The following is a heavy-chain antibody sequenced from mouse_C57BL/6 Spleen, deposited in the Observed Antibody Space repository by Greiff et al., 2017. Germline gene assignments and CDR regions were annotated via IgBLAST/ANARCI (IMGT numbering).Heavy chain of an antibody. CDR1: GYTFTSYW. CDR2: INPSNGGT. CDR3: ARSERYYGNYHD. D-gene: IGHD2-1*01. Sequence: QVQLQQPGTELVKPGASVKLSCKASGYTFTSYWMHWVKQRPGQGLEWIGNINPSNGGTNYNEKFKSKATLTVDKSSSTAYMKLSSLTSEDSAVYYCARSERYYGNYHDWGQGTTLTVSS. J-gene: IGHJ2*01. V-gene: IGHV1-53*01.